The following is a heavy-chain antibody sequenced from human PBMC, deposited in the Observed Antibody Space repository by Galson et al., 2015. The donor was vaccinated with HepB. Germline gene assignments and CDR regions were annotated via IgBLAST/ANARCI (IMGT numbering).Heavy chain of an antibody. CDR1: GYTFTSYG. J-gene: IGHJ4*02. CDR2: ISAYNGNT. CDR3: ARAWRYCSGGSCYSAPVAGTEMPFDN. D-gene: IGHD2-15*01. Sequence: SVKVSCKASGYTFTSYGISWVRQAPGQGLEWMGWISAYNGNTNYAQKLQGRVTMTTDTFTSIAYMELRSLRSDDTAVYYCARAWRYCSGGSCYSAPVAGTEMPFDNWGQGTLVTVSS. V-gene: IGHV1-18*01.